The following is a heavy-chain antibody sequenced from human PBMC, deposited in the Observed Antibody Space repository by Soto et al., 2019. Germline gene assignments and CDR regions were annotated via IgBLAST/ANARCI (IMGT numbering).Heavy chain of an antibody. CDR2: ISAYNGNT. CDR3: AREPNYFDY. J-gene: IGHJ4*02. CDR1: GYTVTSYG. Sequence: QVQLVQSGTEVKKHGASVKVSCKASGYTVTSYGIRWVRQAPEQGLEWMGWISAYNGNTKYAQKLQGRVTMTTVTSTSTADMELRSLRSDDTAVYYCAREPNYFDYWGQGTLVTVSS. V-gene: IGHV1-18*01.